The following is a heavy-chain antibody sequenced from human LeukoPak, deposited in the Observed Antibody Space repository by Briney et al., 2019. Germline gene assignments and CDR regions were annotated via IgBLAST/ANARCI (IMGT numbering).Heavy chain of an antibody. CDR2: IYTSGST. D-gene: IGHD3-10*01. CDR3: ARDFTMVRGARGLNWSDP. J-gene: IGHJ5*02. CDR1: GGCISMYY. Sequence: SETLSLTCTVSGGCISMYYCSWIRQPAGKGLEWSGRIYTSGSTNYNPSLTSRVTMSVDTSKNQFSLKLSSVTAADTAVYYCARDFTMVRGARGLNWSDPWGQGTLVTVSS. V-gene: IGHV4-4*07.